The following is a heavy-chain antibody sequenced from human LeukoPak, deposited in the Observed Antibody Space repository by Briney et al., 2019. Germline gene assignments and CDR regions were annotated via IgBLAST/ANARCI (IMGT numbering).Heavy chain of an antibody. CDR1: GFTFSSYA. D-gene: IGHD3-10*01. J-gene: IGHJ6*02. V-gene: IGHV3-64*01. CDR2: ISSNGGST. CDR3: ARVSITMVRGGLVPLYYYGMDV. Sequence: PGGSLRLSCAASGFTFSSYAMHWVRQAPGKGLEYVSAISSNGGSTYYANSVKGRFTISRDNSKNTLYLQMGSLRAEDMAVYYCARVSITMVRGGLVPLYYYGMDVWGQGTTVTVSS.